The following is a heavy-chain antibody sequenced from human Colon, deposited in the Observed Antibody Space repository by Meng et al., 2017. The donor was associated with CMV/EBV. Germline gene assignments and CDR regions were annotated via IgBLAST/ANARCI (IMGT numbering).Heavy chain of an antibody. CDR3: ARDPAHVLEVVSPAYYYDMGV. CDR2: IKSKSDGGAI. V-gene: IGHV3-15*01. Sequence: GGSLRLSCAASGFTFSNAWMIWVRQAPGKGLEWVGRIKSKSDGGAIDYAAPVKGRFTISRDDSKNILYLQMNSLKTEDTAVYYCARDPAHVLEVVSPAYYYDMGVWGQGTTVTVSS. D-gene: IGHD2-2*01. J-gene: IGHJ6*02. CDR1: GFTFSNAW.